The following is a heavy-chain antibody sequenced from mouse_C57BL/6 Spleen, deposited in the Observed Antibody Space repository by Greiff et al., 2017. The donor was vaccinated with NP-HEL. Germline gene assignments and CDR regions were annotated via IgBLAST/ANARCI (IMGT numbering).Heavy chain of an antibody. J-gene: IGHJ3*01. CDR3: ARSGDDYDAPGFAY. Sequence: VQLQQSGPELVKPGASVKISCKASGYAFSSSWMNWVKQRPGKGLEWIGRIYPGDGDTNYNGKFKGKATLTADKSSSTAYMQLSSLTSEDSAVYFCARSGDDYDAPGFAYWGQGTLVTVSA. D-gene: IGHD2-4*01. CDR1: GYAFSSSW. V-gene: IGHV1-82*01. CDR2: IYPGDGDT.